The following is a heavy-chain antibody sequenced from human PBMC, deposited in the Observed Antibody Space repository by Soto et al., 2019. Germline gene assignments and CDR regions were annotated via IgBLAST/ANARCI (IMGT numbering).Heavy chain of an antibody. J-gene: IGHJ4*02. Sequence: GGSLRLSCAASGFTFNRYWMDWVRQAPGKGLEWVANVKQDGSEKYYVDSVKGRFTISRDNAKNLLYLQMNGLRAEDTAVYYCARGPGVPAAHYFDYSGPGAHATVSS. CDR3: ARGPGVPAAHYFDY. D-gene: IGHD2-2*01. V-gene: IGHV3-7*01. CDR1: GFTFNRYW. CDR2: VKQDGSEK.